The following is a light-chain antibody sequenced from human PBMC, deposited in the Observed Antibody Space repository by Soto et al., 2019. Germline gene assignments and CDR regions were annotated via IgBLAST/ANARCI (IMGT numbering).Light chain of an antibody. CDR1: SSDIGGYNY. J-gene: IGLJ1*01. CDR2: EVS. Sequence: QSALTQPASVSGSPGQSITISCTGTSSDIGGYNYVSWYQQHPGKAPKLMIYEVSNRPSGVSNRFSGSKSGNTASLTISGLQAEDEADYYCSSYTSSNTRYVFGTGTKPPS. CDR3: SSYTSSNTRYV. V-gene: IGLV2-14*01.